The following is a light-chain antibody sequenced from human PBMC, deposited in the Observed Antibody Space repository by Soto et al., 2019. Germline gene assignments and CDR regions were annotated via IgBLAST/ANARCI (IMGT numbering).Light chain of an antibody. J-gene: IGKJ1*01. Sequence: DIQMTQSPSSLSASVGDRVTITCRASQRISTYLNWYQQKPGKAPKLLIYAASSLQSGVPSRFSSGASGTDFTLTISSLQPEDFATYYCQQSYSAPRTFGQGTKVEIK. V-gene: IGKV1-39*01. CDR2: AAS. CDR1: QRISTY. CDR3: QQSYSAPRT.